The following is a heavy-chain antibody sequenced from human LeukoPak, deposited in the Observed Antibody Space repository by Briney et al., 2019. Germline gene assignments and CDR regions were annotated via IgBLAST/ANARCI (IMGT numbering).Heavy chain of an antibody. CDR1: GYTFTGYY. J-gene: IGHJ6*03. Sequence: ASVKVSCKASGYTFTGYYMHWVRQAPGQGLEWMGWINTNTGNPTYAQGFTGRFVFSLDTSVSTAYLQISSLKAEDTAVYYCAREYSSSWYVSCYYYYMDVWGKGTTVTVSS. V-gene: IGHV7-4-1*02. CDR3: AREYSSSWYVSCYYYYMDV. D-gene: IGHD6-13*01. CDR2: INTNTGNP.